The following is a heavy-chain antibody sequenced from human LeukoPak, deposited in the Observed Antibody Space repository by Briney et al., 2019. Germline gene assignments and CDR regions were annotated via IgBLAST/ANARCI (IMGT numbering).Heavy chain of an antibody. CDR3: SRGKFNDYDWGSPA. V-gene: IGHV3-48*02. J-gene: IGHJ5*02. CDR1: GFTFSSYA. CDR2: ISSGSTTI. Sequence: GGSLRLSCAASGFTFSSYAMSWVRQAPGKGLDWVSYISSGSTTIYYADSVKGRFTISRDNAKNSLYLQMNSLRDEDTAVYYCSRGKFNDYDWGSPAWGQGTLVTVSS. D-gene: IGHD3-16*01.